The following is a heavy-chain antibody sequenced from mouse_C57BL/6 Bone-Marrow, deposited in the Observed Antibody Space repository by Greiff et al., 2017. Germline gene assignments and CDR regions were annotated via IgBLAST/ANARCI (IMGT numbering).Heavy chain of an antibody. D-gene: IGHD1-1*01. CDR3: SPFRPTVFDY. CDR2: IDPSDSYT. V-gene: IGHV1-69*01. CDR1: GYTFTSYW. Sequence: QVQLQQPGAELVMPGASVKLSCKASGYTFTSYWMHWVKQRPGQGLEWIGEIDPSDSYTNYNQKFKGKSTLTIYKSSSTAYMHLSSLTSEDSAVYYSSPFRPTVFDYWGQGTTLTVSS. J-gene: IGHJ2*01.